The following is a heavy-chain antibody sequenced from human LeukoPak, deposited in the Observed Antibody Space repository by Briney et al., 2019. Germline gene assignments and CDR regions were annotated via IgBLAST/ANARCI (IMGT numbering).Heavy chain of an antibody. CDR2: IIPIFGTA. D-gene: IGHD3-9*01. CDR3: ARDRPSLTGFDY. CDR1: GGTFSSYA. J-gene: IGHJ4*02. Sequence: ASVKVSCKASGGTFSSYAISWVRQAPGQGLEWMGGIIPIFGTANYAQKFQGRVTITADESTSTAYMELSSLRSEDTAVYYCARDRPSLTGFDYWGQGTLVTDSS. V-gene: IGHV1-69*13.